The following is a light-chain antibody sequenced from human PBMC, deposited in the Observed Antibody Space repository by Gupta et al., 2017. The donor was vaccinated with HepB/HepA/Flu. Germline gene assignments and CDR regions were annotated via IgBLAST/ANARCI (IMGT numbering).Light chain of an antibody. V-gene: IGKV3-20*01. J-gene: IGKJ1*01. CDR3: QQYGSSPLT. Sequence: EIVFTQSPGTLSLSSGERATLSCRASQSVSSSYLAWYQQKPGQAPRLLIYGASSRATGFPDRFSGSGSGTDFTLTISRLEPEDFAVYYCQQYGSSPLTFGQGTKVEIK. CDR2: GAS. CDR1: QSVSSSY.